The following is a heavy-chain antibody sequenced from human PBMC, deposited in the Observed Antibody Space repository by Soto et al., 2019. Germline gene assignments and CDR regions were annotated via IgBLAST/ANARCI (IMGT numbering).Heavy chain of an antibody. CDR3: ARFWGPVTSAVDDF. CDR1: GFASSNFG. V-gene: IGHV3-30*03. Sequence: GGFLRLSCAASGFASSNFGMQWGRQAPGKGLEWVASISYDGNTKKFSDSVKGRFTISRDISSNTLYLQMSSLRSDDTAVYYCARFWGPVTSAVDDFWGQGILVTVSS. CDR2: ISYDGNTK. J-gene: IGHJ4*02. D-gene: IGHD3-16*01.